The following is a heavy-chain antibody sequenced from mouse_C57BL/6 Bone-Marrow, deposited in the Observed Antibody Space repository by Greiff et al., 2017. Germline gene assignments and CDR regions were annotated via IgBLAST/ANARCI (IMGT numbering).Heavy chain of an antibody. CDR3: ARFLRPRYAMDY. CDR1: GYTFTSYW. CDR2: IYPGSGGT. D-gene: IGHD1-1*01. V-gene: IGHV1-55*01. J-gene: IGHJ4*01. Sequence: QVQLQQPGAELVKPGASVKLSCKASGYTFTSYWITWVKQRPGQGLEWIGDIYPGSGGTTYNEKFKSKATLTVDNSSSTAYMQLSSLTSEDSAVYYCARFLRPRYAMDYWGQGTSVTVSS.